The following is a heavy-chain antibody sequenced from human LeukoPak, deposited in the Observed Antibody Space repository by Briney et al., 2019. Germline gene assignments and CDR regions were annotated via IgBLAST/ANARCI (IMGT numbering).Heavy chain of an antibody. CDR2: IYNSGST. CDR1: GYSNSSGYF. J-gene: IGHJ5*02. CDR3: AGAHSSSWYFNWFDP. V-gene: IGHV4-38-2*02. Sequence: SETLSLTRTVSGYSNSSGYFWGWIRPPPGKGLEWIETIYNSGSTYYNASPESRVTISVDTSKNQFSLKLRSVTAADTAVYYCAGAHSSSWYFNWFDPWGQGTLVTVSS. D-gene: IGHD6-13*01.